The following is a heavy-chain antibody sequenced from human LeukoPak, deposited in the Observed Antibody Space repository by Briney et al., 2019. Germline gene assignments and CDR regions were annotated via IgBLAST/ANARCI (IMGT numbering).Heavy chain of an antibody. CDR3: GGFGYEAAVDL. J-gene: IGHJ4*02. CDR1: GFTFSTYW. Sequence: PGGSLRLSCAASGFTFSTYWMTWVRQAPGKGLEWLANIKPDGSETYYVDPVKGRFTISRDNAKNFLYLQMNSLRGEGTAVYHCGGFGYEAAVDLWGQGTLVTVSS. CDR2: IKPDGSET. V-gene: IGHV3-7*01. D-gene: IGHD6-13*01.